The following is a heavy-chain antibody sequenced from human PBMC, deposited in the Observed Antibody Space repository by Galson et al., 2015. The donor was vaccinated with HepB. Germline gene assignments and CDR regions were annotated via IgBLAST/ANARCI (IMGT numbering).Heavy chain of an antibody. D-gene: IGHD3-16*02. CDR3: ARGGRLGELSSFDY. J-gene: IGHJ4*02. CDR2: IKEDGSDK. CDR1: GFTFSGYW. V-gene: IGHV3-7*05. Sequence: SLRLSCAASGFTFSGYWMSWVRQAPGKGLEWVASIKEDGSDKKYVDAVKGRFTISRDNAKNSLSVQMNSLRAEDTAVYFCARGGRLGELSSFDYWGQGTPVTVSS.